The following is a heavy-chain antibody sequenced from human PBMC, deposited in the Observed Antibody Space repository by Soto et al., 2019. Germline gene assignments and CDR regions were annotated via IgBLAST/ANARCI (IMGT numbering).Heavy chain of an antibody. Sequence: EVQLLESGGGLVQPGGSLRLSCAGSGFTFSSYAMSWVRQAPGKGLEWVSALSGSGGGTFYVDSVKGRFTISRDNSKSRLYLQMNSLRAGDTAVHYSAKLVGDGYKYEPFDYCGLGTLVTLSS. CDR2: LSGSGGGT. J-gene: IGHJ4*02. CDR3: AKLVGDGYKYEPFDY. CDR1: GFTFSSYA. V-gene: IGHV3-23*01. D-gene: IGHD1-26*01.